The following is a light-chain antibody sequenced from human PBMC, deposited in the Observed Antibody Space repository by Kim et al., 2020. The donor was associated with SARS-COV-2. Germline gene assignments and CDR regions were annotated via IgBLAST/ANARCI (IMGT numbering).Light chain of an antibody. CDR3: QQYGSSEA. CDR2: GAS. CDR1: QSVSSSY. V-gene: IGKV3-20*01. J-gene: IGKJ3*01. Sequence: FSPVERATRACRASQSVSSSYLAWYQQKPGQAPRLLIYGASSRATGIPDRFSGSGSGTDFTLTISRLEPEDFAVYYCQQYGSSEAFGPGTKVDIK.